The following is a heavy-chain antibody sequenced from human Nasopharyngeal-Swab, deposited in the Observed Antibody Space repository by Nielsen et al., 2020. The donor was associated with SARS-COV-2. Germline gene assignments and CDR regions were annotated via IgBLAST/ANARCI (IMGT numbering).Heavy chain of an antibody. Sequence: SETLSLTCTVSGGSISSYYWSWIRQPPGQGLGWIGYIYTSGSTNYNPSLKSRVTISVDTSKNQFSLKLSSVTAADTAVYYCARDWMIAVAGYYYYYGMDVWGQGTTVTVSS. CDR2: IYTSGST. V-gene: IGHV4-4*08. CDR3: ARDWMIAVAGYYYYYGMDV. J-gene: IGHJ6*02. CDR1: GGSISSYY. D-gene: IGHD6-19*01.